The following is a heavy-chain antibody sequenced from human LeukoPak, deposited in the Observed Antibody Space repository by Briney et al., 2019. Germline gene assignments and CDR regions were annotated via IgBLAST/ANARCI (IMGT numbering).Heavy chain of an antibody. V-gene: IGHV1-69*04. J-gene: IGHJ4*02. CDR3: ARDSPRIAVAGLFDY. CDR1: GGTFSSYA. CDR2: IIPILGIA. Sequence: SVKVSCKASGGTFSSYAISWVRQAPGQGLEWMGRIIPILGIANYAQKFQGRVTITADKSTSTAYMELGSLRSEDTAVYYCARDSPRIAVAGLFDYWGQGTLVTVSS. D-gene: IGHD6-19*01.